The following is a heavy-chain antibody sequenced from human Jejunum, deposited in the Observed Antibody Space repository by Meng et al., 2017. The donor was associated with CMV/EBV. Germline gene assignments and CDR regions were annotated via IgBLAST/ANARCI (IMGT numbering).Heavy chain of an antibody. CDR2: IYSGGRT. Sequence: SSAGSGVSVINSNMTWVRQAPGKGLEWVSAIYSGGRTYYADSVKGRFTISRDNSKNMMYLQMNSLRAEDTAVYYCAKKYTGSFDYWGQGTLVTVSS. CDR1: GVSVINSN. D-gene: IGHD1-26*01. V-gene: IGHV3-53*01. J-gene: IGHJ4*02. CDR3: AKKYTGSFDY.